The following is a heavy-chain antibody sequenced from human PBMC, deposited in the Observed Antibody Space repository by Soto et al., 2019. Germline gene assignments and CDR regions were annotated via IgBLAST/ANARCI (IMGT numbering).Heavy chain of an antibody. V-gene: IGHV4-39*01. CDR3: AKGGSGSYSNAFAI. Sequence: PSETLSLTCTVLGGSISSSSYYWGWIRQPPGKGLEWIGSIYYSGSTYYNPSLKSRVTISVDTSKNQFSLKLSSVTAADTAVYYCAKGGSGSYSNAFAIWGQGTMVTVSS. D-gene: IGHD3-10*01. J-gene: IGHJ3*02. CDR1: GGSISSSSYY. CDR2: IYYSGST.